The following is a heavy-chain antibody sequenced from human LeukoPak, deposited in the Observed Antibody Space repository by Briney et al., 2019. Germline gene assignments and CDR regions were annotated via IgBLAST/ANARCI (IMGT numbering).Heavy chain of an antibody. D-gene: IGHD3-22*01. J-gene: IGHJ3*02. Sequence: SETLSLTCAVYGGSISSYYWSWIRQPPGKGLEWIGYIYYSGSTNYNPSLKSRVTISVDTSKNQFSLKLSSVTAADTAVYYCARDKGYYDSSGYYYGAFDIWGQGTMVTVSS. V-gene: IGHV4-59*01. CDR2: IYYSGST. CDR3: ARDKGYYDSSGYYYGAFDI. CDR1: GGSISSYY.